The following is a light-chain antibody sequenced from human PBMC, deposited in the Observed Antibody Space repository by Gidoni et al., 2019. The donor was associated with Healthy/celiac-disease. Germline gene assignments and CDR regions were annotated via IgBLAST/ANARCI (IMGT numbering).Light chain of an antibody. J-gene: IGKJ4*01. Sequence: DSQMTKSPSSLSASVGDRVTITCLASQSISSYLNWYQQKPGKAPKLLIYAASSLQSGVPSRFSGSGSGTDFTLTISILQPEDFATYYCQQSYSTPLTFXGXTKVEIK. CDR3: QQSYSTPLT. V-gene: IGKV1-39*01. CDR1: QSISSY. CDR2: AAS.